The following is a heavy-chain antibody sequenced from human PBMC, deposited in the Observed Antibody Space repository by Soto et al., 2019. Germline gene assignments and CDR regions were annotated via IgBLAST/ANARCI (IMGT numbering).Heavy chain of an antibody. CDR3: ARGGHSSSWYRLEAYFFDY. CDR1: GFTFKSYG. D-gene: IGHD6-13*01. Sequence: QVQLVESGGGVVQPGRSLSLSCEASGFTFKSYGMHWVRQAPGKGLEWVAVVCYDGTNKKYADSVKGRFNIYRDNSKNTLYLQMNSPRAEDTGIYYCARGGHSSSWYRLEAYFFDYWGQGSLATVSS. J-gene: IGHJ4*02. CDR2: VCYDGTNK. V-gene: IGHV3-33*01.